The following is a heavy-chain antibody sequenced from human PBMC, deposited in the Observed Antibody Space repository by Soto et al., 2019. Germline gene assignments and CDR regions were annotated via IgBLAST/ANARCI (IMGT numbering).Heavy chain of an antibody. J-gene: IGHJ5*02. CDR1: GFKFSDYA. V-gene: IGHV3-23*01. Sequence: VGSLRLSCTASGFKFSDYAITWVRQAPGEGLEWVSVISGSGGVTYFADSVKGRFTVSRDNSKNTVFLQLNNVRAEDSAVYFCAKVRSYYYGCFDPWGLEPWSPSPQ. CDR3: AKVRSYYYGCFDP. CDR2: ISGSGGVT. D-gene: IGHD3-22*01.